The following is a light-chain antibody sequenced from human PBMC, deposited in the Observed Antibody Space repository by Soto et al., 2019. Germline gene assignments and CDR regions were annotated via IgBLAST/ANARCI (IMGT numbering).Light chain of an antibody. CDR1: QSVLYSSNNKNF. Sequence: DIVMTQSPDSLAVSLGERATINCTSSQSVLYSSNNKNFLAWYQQKPGHPPKLLFYWASTRESGVPDRFSGSGSGTDFTLTISSLQAEDVAVYYCQQYQSSPLTFGGGTRVEI. CDR2: WAS. V-gene: IGKV4-1*01. J-gene: IGKJ4*01. CDR3: QQYQSSPLT.